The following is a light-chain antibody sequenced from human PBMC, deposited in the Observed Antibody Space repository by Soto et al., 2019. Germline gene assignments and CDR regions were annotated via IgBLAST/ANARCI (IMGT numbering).Light chain of an antibody. J-gene: IGLJ1*01. CDR3: SSYTSSITYV. V-gene: IGLV2-14*03. Sequence: QSALTQPASVSGSPGQSITISCTGTSSDVGGYNYVSWYQQHPGRAPKLMIYDDYNRPSGISNRFSGSKSGNTASLTISGLQTEAEADYYCSSYTSSITYVFGTGTKLTVL. CDR2: DDY. CDR1: SSDVGGYNY.